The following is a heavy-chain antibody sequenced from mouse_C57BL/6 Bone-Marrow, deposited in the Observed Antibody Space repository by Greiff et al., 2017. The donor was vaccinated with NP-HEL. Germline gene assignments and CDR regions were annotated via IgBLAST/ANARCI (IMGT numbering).Heavy chain of an antibody. CDR1: GYTFTDYE. D-gene: IGHD3-2*02. CDR3: TRSSGYRFDY. V-gene: IGHV1-15*01. Sequence: LQESGAELVRPGASVTLSCKASGYTFTDYEMHWVKQTPVHGLEWIGAIDPETGGTAYNQKFKGKAILTADKSSSTAYMELRSLTSEDSAVYYCTRSSGYRFDYWGQGTTLTVSS. CDR2: IDPETGGT. J-gene: IGHJ2*01.